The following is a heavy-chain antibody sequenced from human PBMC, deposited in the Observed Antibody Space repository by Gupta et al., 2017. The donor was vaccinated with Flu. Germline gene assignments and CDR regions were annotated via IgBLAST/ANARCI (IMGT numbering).Heavy chain of an antibody. V-gene: IGHV4-39*05. Sequence: QLQRPESGPGLGTPFETPYLTCTVSAGPISGSSYYWGRMRQHPGKGLEWVGTVSYSGTTYYNPSLKSRVSFSLDTSKSQFSLKLSSVTAADTAVYYCATGYYYDGAAYYYRDYFDLWGQGALVTVSS. CDR1: AGPISGSSYY. CDR2: VSYSGTT. CDR3: ATGYYYDGAAYYYRDYFDL. J-gene: IGHJ4*02. D-gene: IGHD3-22*01.